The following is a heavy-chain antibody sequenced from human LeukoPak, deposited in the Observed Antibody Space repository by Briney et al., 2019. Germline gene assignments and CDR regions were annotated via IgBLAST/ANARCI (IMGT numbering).Heavy chain of an antibody. CDR3: ARGLDGYSPYYYYYMDV. V-gene: IGHV4-61*02. J-gene: IGHJ6*03. CDR2: IYTSGST. D-gene: IGHD5-24*01. Sequence: SETLSLTCSVSGGSISSSNYYWSWIRQPAGKGLEWIGRIYTSGSTNYNPSLKSRVTISVDTSKNQFSLKLSSVTAADTAVYYCARGLDGYSPYYYYYMDVWGKGTTVTISS. CDR1: GGSISSSNYY.